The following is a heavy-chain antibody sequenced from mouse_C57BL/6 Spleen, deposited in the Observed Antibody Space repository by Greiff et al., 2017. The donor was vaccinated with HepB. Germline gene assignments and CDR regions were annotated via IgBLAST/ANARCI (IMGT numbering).Heavy chain of an antibody. CDR1: GYTFTSYW. D-gene: IGHD1-1*01. V-gene: IGHV1-50*01. CDR2: IDPSDSYT. J-gene: IGHJ3*01. Sequence: QVQLQQPGAELVKPGASVKLSCKASGYTFTSYWMQWVKQRPGQGLEWIGVIDPSDSYTNYNQKFKGKATLTVDTSSSTAYMQLSSLTSEDSAVYYCARGYYGSSAAWFAYWGQGTLVTVSA. CDR3: ARGYYGSSAAWFAY.